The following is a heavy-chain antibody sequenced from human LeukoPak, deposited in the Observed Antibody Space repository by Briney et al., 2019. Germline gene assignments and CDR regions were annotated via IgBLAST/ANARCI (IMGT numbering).Heavy chain of an antibody. V-gene: IGHV4-34*01. D-gene: IGHD4-17*01. CDR1: GGSVSDYY. CDR3: ARGLYGDYGYYFDS. CDR2: INQSGSP. J-gene: IGHJ4*02. Sequence: PSETLSLTCGISGGSVSDYYWSWIRQTPGEGLEWIGEINQSGSPKYNPSLKSRVATFVDTSSNQLSLNVTSVTAADTAVYYCARGLYGDYGYYFDSWGQGTQVTVSS.